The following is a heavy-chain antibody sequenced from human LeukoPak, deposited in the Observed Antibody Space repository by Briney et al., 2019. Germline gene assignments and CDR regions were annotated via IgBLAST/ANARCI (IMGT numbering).Heavy chain of an antibody. J-gene: IGHJ4*02. CDR3: ARSALGVPYFDY. CDR2: INPNSGGT. Sequence: PRASVKVSCKASGYTFTGYYMHWVRQAPGQGLEWMGRINPNSGGTNYAQKFQGRVTMTRDTSISTAYMELSRLRSDDTAVYYCARSALGVPYFDYWGQGTLVTVSS. V-gene: IGHV1-2*06. D-gene: IGHD3-16*01. CDR1: GYTFTGYY.